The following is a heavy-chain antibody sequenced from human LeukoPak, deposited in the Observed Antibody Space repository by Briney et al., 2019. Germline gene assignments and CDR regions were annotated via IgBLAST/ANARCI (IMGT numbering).Heavy chain of an antibody. J-gene: IGHJ4*02. D-gene: IGHD5-24*01. V-gene: IGHV3-48*01. CDR3: ARDWGDGYNFDY. CDR2: ISSSSGTI. Sequence: GGSLRLSCAASGFTFSSYSMNWVRQAPGKGLEWVSYISSSSGTIYYADSVKGRFTISRDNAKNSLYLQMNSLKAEDTAVYYCARDWGDGYNFDYWGQGTLVTVSS. CDR1: GFTFSSYS.